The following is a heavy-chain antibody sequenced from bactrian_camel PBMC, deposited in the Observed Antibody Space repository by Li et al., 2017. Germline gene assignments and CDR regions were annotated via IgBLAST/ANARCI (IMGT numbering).Heavy chain of an antibody. V-gene: IGHV3S55*01. CDR3: AAGPHGGLLPSSAGCGM. CDR1: GYTHDRYC. CDR2: IDIDGST. Sequence: HVQLVESGGGSVQAGGSLRLSCSASGYTHDRYCMAWFRQAPGKEREGIAAIDIDGSTTYAESVKGRFTTSQNNAKTTVYLQMSSLKPEDTAVYYCAAGPHGGLLPSSAGCGMWGQGPQVTVS. J-gene: IGHJ4*01. D-gene: IGHD2*01.